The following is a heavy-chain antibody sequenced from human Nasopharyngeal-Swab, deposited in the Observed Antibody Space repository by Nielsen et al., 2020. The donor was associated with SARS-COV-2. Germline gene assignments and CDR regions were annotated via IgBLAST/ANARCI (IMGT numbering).Heavy chain of an antibody. CDR2: IWYDGSNK. Sequence: GGSLRLSCAASGFTFSSYGMHWVRQAPGKGLEWVAVIWYDGSNKYYADSVKGRFTISRDNSKNTLYLQMNSLRAEDTAVYYCARGQESYSSSWLNWYFDLWGRGTLATVSS. V-gene: IGHV3-33*01. D-gene: IGHD6-13*01. CDR1: GFTFSSYG. CDR3: ARGQESYSSSWLNWYFDL. J-gene: IGHJ2*01.